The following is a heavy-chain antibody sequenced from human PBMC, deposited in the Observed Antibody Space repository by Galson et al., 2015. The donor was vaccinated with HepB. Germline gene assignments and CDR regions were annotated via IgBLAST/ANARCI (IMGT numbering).Heavy chain of an antibody. V-gene: IGHV4-39*01. CDR1: GDSISSSTYY. D-gene: IGHD5/OR15-5a*01. CDR3: TRSSDVVSTYY. Sequence: ETLSLTCTVFGDSISSSTYYWGWIRQPPGKGLEWIGSMYYSGSTYYNPSLKSRITISVDTSKNLFSLNLRSVTAADTAVYYCTRSSDVVSTYYWGQGTLVTVSS. CDR2: MYYSGST. J-gene: IGHJ4*02.